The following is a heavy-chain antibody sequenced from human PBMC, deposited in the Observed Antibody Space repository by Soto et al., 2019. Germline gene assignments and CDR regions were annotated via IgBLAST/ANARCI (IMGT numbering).Heavy chain of an antibody. Sequence: PGGSLRLSCAASGFTFSSYGMHWVRQAPGKGLEWVSGVSGSGTSTYYADSVKGRFTISRDNSKNTLYLQMNSLRAEDTAVYYCAKASCGSASCNRGAFDCWGQGTLVTVS. V-gene: IGHV3-23*01. CDR1: GFTFSSYG. J-gene: IGHJ4*02. CDR2: VSGSGTST. D-gene: IGHD2-2*01. CDR3: AKASCGSASCNRGAFDC.